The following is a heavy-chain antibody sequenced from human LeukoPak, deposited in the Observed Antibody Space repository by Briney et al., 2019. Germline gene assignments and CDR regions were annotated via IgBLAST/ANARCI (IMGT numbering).Heavy chain of an antibody. V-gene: IGHV4-34*01. CDR1: GGSFRGYY. Sequence: SETLSLTCAVYGGSFRGYYWSWIPQPPGKGLERIGEINHSGSTNYNPSLKSRVTISVDTSKNQFSLKLSYVTAADTAVYYCARGPEDQSDSSSLPFDYWGQGTLVTVSS. D-gene: IGHD6-6*01. CDR3: ARGPEDQSDSSSLPFDY. CDR2: INHSGST. J-gene: IGHJ4*02.